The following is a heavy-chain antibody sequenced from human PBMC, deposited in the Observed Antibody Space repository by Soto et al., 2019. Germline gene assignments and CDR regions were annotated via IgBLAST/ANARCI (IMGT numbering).Heavy chain of an antibody. CDR1: GGSVSSDTHY. CDR3: ARELGGIRQLVRTGGIWFDP. J-gene: IGHJ5*02. D-gene: IGHD6-6*01. V-gene: IGHV4-61*01. Sequence: PSETLSLTCTVSGGSVSSDTHYWSWIRQPPGKGLEWIGYMYYSGSTNYNPSLKSRVTISVDTSKNQCSLKLSSVTAADPAVYYCARELGGIRQLVRTGGIWFDPWGQGTLVTVSS. CDR2: MYYSGST.